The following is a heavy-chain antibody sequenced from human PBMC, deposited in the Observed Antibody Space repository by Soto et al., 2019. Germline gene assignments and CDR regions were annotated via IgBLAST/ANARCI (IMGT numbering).Heavy chain of an antibody. V-gene: IGHV3-7*03. CDR2: IKQGGSGK. Sequence: EVQLVESGGGLVQPGGSLRLSCAASGFTFSSYWLSWVRQAPGKGLAWVANIKQGGSGKYYVDSVKGRFTISRDNAKNSLYVQMTRLRAEDTAVYYCARDTTKYSSSWYGEYYYGMDVWGQGTTVTVSS. CDR3: ARDTTKYSSSWYGEYYYGMDV. CDR1: GFTFSSYW. D-gene: IGHD6-13*01. J-gene: IGHJ6*02.